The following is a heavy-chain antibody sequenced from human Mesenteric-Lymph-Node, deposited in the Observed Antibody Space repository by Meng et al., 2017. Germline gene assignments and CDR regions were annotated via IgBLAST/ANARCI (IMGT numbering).Heavy chain of an antibody. V-gene: IGHV3-23*01. J-gene: IGHJ6*02. D-gene: IGHD3-3*01. CDR2: ISSGGDSR. CDR3: AKGPTLFGIFIQYSNYYGLDV. CDR1: GLTLSSYA. Sequence: GESLKISCAASGLTLSSYAMSWVRQAPGKGLEWVAAISSGGDSRYHADSVRGRFTISRDNSRNTLYLQMNSLRTEDTAVYFCAKGPTLFGIFIQYSNYYGLDVWGQGTTVTVSS.